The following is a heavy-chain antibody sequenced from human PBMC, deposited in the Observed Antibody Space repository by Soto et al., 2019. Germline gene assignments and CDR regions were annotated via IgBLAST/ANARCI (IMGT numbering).Heavy chain of an antibody. CDR1: GGSISSSSYY. J-gene: IGHJ3*02. CDR2: MYYSGST. Sequence: QLQLQESGPGLVKPSETLSLTCTVSGGSISSSSYYWGWIRQPPGKGLEWIGSMYYSGSTYYNPYLNSRITISVDTSKNQFSLKLSSVTAADTAVYYCARVPPIVDKNAFDIWGPGTMVTVSS. V-gene: IGHV4-39*01. CDR3: ARVPPIVDKNAFDI. D-gene: IGHD1-26*01.